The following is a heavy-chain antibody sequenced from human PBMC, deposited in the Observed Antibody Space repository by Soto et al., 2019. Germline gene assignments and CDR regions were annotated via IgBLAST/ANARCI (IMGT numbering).Heavy chain of an antibody. CDR1: GDSVSSNNVA. CDR3: ARGVRALNWFDP. Sequence: SETLSLTCVIVGDSVSSNNVAWNWIRQSPSRGLEWLGRTYYRSQWNNDYAESMKNRININADTFTNRGTLQVTSVTPEDTATYFCARGVRALNWFDPWGQGTRVTVSS. CDR2: TYYRSQWNN. V-gene: IGHV6-1*01. J-gene: IGHJ5*02.